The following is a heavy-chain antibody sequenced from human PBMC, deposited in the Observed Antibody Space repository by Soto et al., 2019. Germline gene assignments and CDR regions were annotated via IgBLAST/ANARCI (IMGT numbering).Heavy chain of an antibody. CDR3: AKDLRVCSSTSCSSSMDV. CDR2: ISYDGSNK. D-gene: IGHD2-2*01. V-gene: IGHV3-30*18. CDR1: GFTFSSYG. Sequence: PGGSLRLSCAASGFTFSSYGMHWVRQAPGKGLEWVAVISYDGSNKYYADSVKGRFTISRDNSKNTLYLQMNSLRAEDTAVYYCAKDLRVCSSTSCSSSMDVWGQGTTVTVSS. J-gene: IGHJ6*02.